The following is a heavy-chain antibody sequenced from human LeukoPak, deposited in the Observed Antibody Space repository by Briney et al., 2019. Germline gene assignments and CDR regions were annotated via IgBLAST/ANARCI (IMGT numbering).Heavy chain of an antibody. CDR3: ASSATRFPLYYYYGMDV. J-gene: IGHJ6*02. CDR1: GGSISSGGYY. D-gene: IGHD6-25*01. Sequence: KTSETLSLTCTVSGGSISSGGYYWSWIRQHPGKGLEWIGYIYYSGSTYYNPSLKSRVTISVDTSKNQFSLKLSSVTAADTAVYYCASSATRFPLYYYYGMDVWGQGTTVTVSS. CDR2: IYYSGST. V-gene: IGHV4-31*03.